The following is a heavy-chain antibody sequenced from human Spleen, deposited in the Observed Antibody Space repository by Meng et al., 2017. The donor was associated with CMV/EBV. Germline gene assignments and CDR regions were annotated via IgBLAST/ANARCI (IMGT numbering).Heavy chain of an antibody. CDR3: ARLGTQWRGTVAPAAIVS. D-gene: IGHD2-2*01. Sequence: SETLSLTCSISGDSFTNSDYYWGWIRQPPGKGLEWIGAIYYSGTTYYSPSLKHRITISVDPSRFHFSLRLTSVTDADTAVYYCARLGTQWRGTVAPAAIVSWGQGTLVTVSS. CDR1: GDSFTNSDYY. V-gene: IGHV4-39*02. J-gene: IGHJ4*02. CDR2: IYYSGTT.